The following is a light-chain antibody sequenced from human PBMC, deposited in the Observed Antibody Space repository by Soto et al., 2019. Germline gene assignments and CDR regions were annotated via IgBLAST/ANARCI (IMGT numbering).Light chain of an antibody. CDR1: SSNIGAGYD. J-gene: IGLJ2*01. V-gene: IGLV1-40*01. CDR2: GNI. CDR3: QSFDSSLSGSV. Sequence: QSVLTQPPSVSGAPGQRVTISCTGSSSNIGAGYDVHWYQRLPGTAPKLLIYGNINRPSGVPDRFSGSKSGTSASLAITGLQADDEADYYCQSFDSSLSGSVFGGGTKLTVL.